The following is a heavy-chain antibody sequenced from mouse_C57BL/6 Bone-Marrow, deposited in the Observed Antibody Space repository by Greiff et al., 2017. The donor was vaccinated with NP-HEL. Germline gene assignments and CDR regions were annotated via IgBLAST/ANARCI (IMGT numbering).Heavy chain of an antibody. CDR1: GYTFTDYY. CDR2: IIPYNGGT. V-gene: IGHV1-19*01. Sequence: EVQRVESGPVLVKPGASVKMSCKASGYTFTDYYMNWVKQSHGKSLEWIGVIIPYNGGTSYNQKFKGKATLTVDKSSSTAYMELNSLTSEDSAVYYCARDDGYPYWYFDVWGTGTTVTVSS. CDR3: ARDDGYPYWYFDV. D-gene: IGHD2-3*01. J-gene: IGHJ1*03.